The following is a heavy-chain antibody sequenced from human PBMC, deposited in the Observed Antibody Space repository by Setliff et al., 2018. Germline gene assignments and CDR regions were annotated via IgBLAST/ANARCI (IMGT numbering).Heavy chain of an antibody. Sequence: PSETLSLTCIVSSGSISTSNYFWGWVRQPPGRGLEWIGSMYSSGTTNYNPSLKSRVTMSVDMSKSLLSLKLSSVTTTDTAVYYCAGLFRDGWSYFDSWGQGTLVTVSS. CDR2: MYSSGTT. J-gene: IGHJ4*02. CDR3: AGLFRDGWSYFDS. V-gene: IGHV4-39*02. D-gene: IGHD2-21*01. CDR1: SGSISTSNYF.